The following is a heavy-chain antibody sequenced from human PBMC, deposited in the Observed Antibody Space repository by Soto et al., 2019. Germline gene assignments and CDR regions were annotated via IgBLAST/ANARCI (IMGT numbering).Heavy chain of an antibody. CDR2: INPATGAA. V-gene: IGHV1-2*02. J-gene: IGHJ3*02. CDR3: ARGGGVGVAGSAAFDM. Sequence: QLHLVQSGAVVKKPGASVTVSCSASGYTVTAYYMHWVRQAPGRGLEWMGGINPATGAAKYTQTFQGRVTRTRDTSTSNVLMDLCGATPYDTAGFYCARGGGVGVAGSAAFDMWGQGTLVTVSS. D-gene: IGHD3-3*01. CDR1: GYTVTAYY.